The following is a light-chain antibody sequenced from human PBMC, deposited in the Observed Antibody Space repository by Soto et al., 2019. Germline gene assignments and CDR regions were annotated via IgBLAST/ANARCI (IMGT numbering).Light chain of an antibody. Sequence: QLVLTQPPSVSGAPGQRVTISCTGSSSNIGAGYDVHWYQQLPGTAPKLLIYGGTYRPSGVPDRFSGSKSGTSASLAITGLQAEDEADYYCQSYDSRLSGSVVFGGGTKLTVL. J-gene: IGLJ2*01. CDR3: QSYDSRLSGSVV. V-gene: IGLV1-40*01. CDR1: SSNIGAGYD. CDR2: GGT.